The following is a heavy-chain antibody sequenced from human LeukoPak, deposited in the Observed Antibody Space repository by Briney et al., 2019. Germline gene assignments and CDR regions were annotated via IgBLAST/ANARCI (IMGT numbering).Heavy chain of an antibody. D-gene: IGHD2-15*01. CDR3: ARGGSWLHAAFDI. CDR2: ISSSSSCI. V-gene: IGHV3-21*01. CDR1: GFTFSSYS. J-gene: IGHJ3*02. Sequence: GGSLRLSCAASGFTFSSYSMNWVRQAPGKGLEWVSSISSSSSCIYYADSVKGRFTISRDNAKNSLYLQMNSLRAEDTAVYYCARGGSWLHAAFDIWGQGTMVTVSS.